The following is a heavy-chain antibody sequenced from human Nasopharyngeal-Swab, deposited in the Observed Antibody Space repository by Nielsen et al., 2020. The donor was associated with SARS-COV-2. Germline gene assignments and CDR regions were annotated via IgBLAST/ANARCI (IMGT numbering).Heavy chain of an antibody. J-gene: IGHJ4*02. CDR1: GFTFSDYT. Sequence: GESLKLSCAASGFTFSDYTMNWFRHAPGQGLEWVSSISSSGSYMYYTDSVKGRFTMSRDNAKNSLYLQMNSLRAEDTAVYYCASDSRYWGQGTLVTVSS. CDR3: ASDSRY. D-gene: IGHD2-2*01. CDR2: ISSSGSYM. V-gene: IGHV3-21*01.